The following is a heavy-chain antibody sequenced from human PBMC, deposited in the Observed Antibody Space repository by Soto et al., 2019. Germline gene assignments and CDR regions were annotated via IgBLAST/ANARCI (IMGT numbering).Heavy chain of an antibody. CDR3: ARGSDRPGYCSGGRCYPEFDS. Sequence: QVQLVQSGAEVKKPGSSVRVSCTASGGTFSNYSINWVRQAPGQGLEWMGRTIPVLDTERYAQKFQGRLTVFADKSTATAFMELSSLTSEDTAIYYCARGSDRPGYCSGGRCYPEFDSWGQGTLVTVSS. CDR2: TIPVLDTE. D-gene: IGHD2-15*01. V-gene: IGHV1-69*08. CDR1: GGTFSNYS. J-gene: IGHJ4*02.